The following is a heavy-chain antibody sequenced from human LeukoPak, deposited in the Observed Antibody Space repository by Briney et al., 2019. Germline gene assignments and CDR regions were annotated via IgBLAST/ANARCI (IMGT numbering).Heavy chain of an antibody. Sequence: GGSLRLSCAAAGFTFSSYAMHWVRQDPGKGLEWVAVISYDGSNKYYADSVKGRFTISRDNSKNTLYLQMNSLRAEDTAVYYCARADRAGGYDYWGQGTLVTVSS. CDR1: GFTFSSYA. CDR2: ISYDGSNK. V-gene: IGHV3-30-3*01. J-gene: IGHJ4*02. CDR3: ARADRAGGYDY. D-gene: IGHD2-15*01.